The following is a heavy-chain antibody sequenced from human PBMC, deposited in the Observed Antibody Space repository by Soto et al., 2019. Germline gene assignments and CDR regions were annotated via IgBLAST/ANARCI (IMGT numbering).Heavy chain of an antibody. Sequence: QVQLQESGPGLVKPSQTLSLTCTVSGGSISSGGYYWSWIRQHPGKGLEWIGYIYYSGSTYYNPSLKSRVTISVDTSKNQFSLKLRSVTAADTSVYYCARLRSGGDHWYYFDYWGQGTLVTVSS. CDR1: GGSISSGGYY. D-gene: IGHD4-17*01. J-gene: IGHJ4*02. CDR3: ARLRSGGDHWYYFDY. CDR2: IYYSGST. V-gene: IGHV4-31*03.